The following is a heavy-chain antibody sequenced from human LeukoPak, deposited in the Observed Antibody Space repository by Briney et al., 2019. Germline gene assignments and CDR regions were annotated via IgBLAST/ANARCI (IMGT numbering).Heavy chain of an antibody. V-gene: IGHV4-61*02. J-gene: IGHJ4*02. D-gene: IGHD2-15*01. CDR1: GGSISSGSYY. CDR3: ARGYCSGGSCHPLDY. Sequence: SETLSLTCTVSGGSISSGSYYWSWIRQPAGKGLEWIGRIYTSGSTNYNPSLKSRVTISVDTSKNQFSLKLSSVTAADTAVYNCARGYCSGGSCHPLDYWGQGTLVTVSS. CDR2: IYTSGST.